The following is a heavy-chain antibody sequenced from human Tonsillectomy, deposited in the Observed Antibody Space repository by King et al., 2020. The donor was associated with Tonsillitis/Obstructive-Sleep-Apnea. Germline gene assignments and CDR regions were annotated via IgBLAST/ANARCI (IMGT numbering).Heavy chain of an antibody. CDR1: GFSFSSYS. J-gene: IGHJ4*02. CDR3: ARVPRGSGFDY. V-gene: IGHV3-21*01. D-gene: IGHD3-10*01. CDR2: ISSRSSYI. Sequence: VQLVESGGGLVKPGGSLRLSCAPSGFSFSSYSMNWVRQAPGKGPEWVSSISSRSSYIYYADSGKGRYTISRDNAKNSLYLQMNGLRAEDTAVYYCARVPRGSGFDYWGQGTLVTVSS.